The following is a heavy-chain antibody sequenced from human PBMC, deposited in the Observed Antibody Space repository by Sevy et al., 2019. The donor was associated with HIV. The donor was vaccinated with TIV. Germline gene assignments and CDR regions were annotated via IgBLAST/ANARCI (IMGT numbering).Heavy chain of an antibody. CDR1: GYTFSRSV. CDR3: ARGLGIAVAGGGYYSDY. CDR2: ISTYNGKT. D-gene: IGHD6-19*01. V-gene: IGHV1-18*04. Sequence: ASVKVSCMASGYTFSRSVITWVRQAPGQGLEWMGWISTYNGKTNYAQKFQDRVTMTTDTSTNTAYMELRSLRSDDTAIYFCARGLGIAVAGGGYYSDYWGQGSLVTVSS. J-gene: IGHJ4*02.